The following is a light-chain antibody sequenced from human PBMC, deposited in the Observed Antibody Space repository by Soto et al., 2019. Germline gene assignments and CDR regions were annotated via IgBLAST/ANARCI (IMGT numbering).Light chain of an antibody. CDR1: QSVSSY. CDR3: QQRSKWPIT. Sequence: DIVLKPSPATLSLSHGERAPLCCRASQSVSSYLAWYQQKPGQAPRLLIYDASNRATGIPARFSGSGSGTDFTLTISSLEPEDFAVYYCQQRSKWPITFGQGTRLE. CDR2: DAS. V-gene: IGKV3-11*01. J-gene: IGKJ5*01.